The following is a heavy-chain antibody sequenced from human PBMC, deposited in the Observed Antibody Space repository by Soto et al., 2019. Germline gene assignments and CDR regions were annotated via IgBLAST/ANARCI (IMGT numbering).Heavy chain of an antibody. CDR3: ANGRATYGLLTHDY. Sequence: EVQLLESGGGLVQPGGSLRLSCAASGFSFRNYVMSWVHQAPGKGLEWISTLTGSSSNIYYADSVKGRFAISRDNSRNTLYLQMNSLTAEDTAVYYCANGRATYGLLTHDYWGQGTLVTVSS. V-gene: IGHV3-23*01. CDR1: GFSFRNYV. D-gene: IGHD3-10*01. J-gene: IGHJ4*02. CDR2: LTGSSSNI.